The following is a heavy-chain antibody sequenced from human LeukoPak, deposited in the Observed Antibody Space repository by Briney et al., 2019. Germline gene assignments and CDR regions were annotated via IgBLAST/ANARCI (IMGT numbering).Heavy chain of an antibody. D-gene: IGHD2-15*01. CDR2: INPNSGGT. J-gene: IGHJ4*02. Sequence: ASVKVSCKASGYTFTGYYMHWVRQAPGQGLEWMGRINPNSGGTNYAQKFQGRVTMTRDTSISTAYMELSRLRSDDTAVYYCARDYCSGGSCYSGYWGQGTLVTVSS. CDR3: ARDYCSGGSCYSGY. CDR1: GYTFTGYY. V-gene: IGHV1-2*06.